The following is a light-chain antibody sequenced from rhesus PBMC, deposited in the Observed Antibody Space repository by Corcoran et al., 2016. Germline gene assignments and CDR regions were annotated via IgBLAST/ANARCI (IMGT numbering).Light chain of an antibody. V-gene: IGKV2-64*01. CDR1: QSLVHSNGNTY. Sequence: DVVMTQSPLSLPITPGQPASISCRSSQSLVHSNGNTYLSWYQQKPGQPPRLLIYKVSNRDSGVPDRLSGSGAVTDFTLKIRGVEAEDVGVYYCGQGTHWPPTFGQGTKVEIK. CDR3: GQGTHWPPT. J-gene: IGKJ1*01. CDR2: KVS.